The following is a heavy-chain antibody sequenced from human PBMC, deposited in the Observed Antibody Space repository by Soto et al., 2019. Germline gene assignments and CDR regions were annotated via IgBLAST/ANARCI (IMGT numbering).Heavy chain of an antibody. CDR3: ARPHYDSNTFYYFFDY. J-gene: IGHJ4*02. CDR1: GGSFSGYF. CDR2: IFHGGST. V-gene: IGHV4-34*12. Sequence: KPSETLSLTCAVYGGSFSGYFWSWIRQPPGKGLEWIGEIFHGGSTNYSPSLKSRVTISVDTSKNQFPLELSSVTAADTAVYYCARPHYDSNTFYYFFDYWGQGTLVTVSS. D-gene: IGHD3-22*01.